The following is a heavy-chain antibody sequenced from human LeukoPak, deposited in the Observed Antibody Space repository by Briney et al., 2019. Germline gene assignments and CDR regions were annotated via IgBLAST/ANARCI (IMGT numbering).Heavy chain of an antibody. CDR1: GGSISSYC. V-gene: IGHV4-59*01. CDR2: IYYSGNI. CDR3: ARRVTRLGNSFDI. D-gene: IGHD4-17*01. Sequence: PSETLSLTCTVSGGSISSYCWSWIRQPPGKGLEWIAYIYYSGNINFNPSLKSRLTMSVDTSKNQSSLKLTSVTAADTAVYYCARRVTRLGNSFDIWGQGTMVTASS. J-gene: IGHJ3*02.